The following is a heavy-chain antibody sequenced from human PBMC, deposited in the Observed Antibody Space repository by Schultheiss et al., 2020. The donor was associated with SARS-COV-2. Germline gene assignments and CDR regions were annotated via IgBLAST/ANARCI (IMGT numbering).Heavy chain of an antibody. D-gene: IGHD2-2*01. CDR1: GYSFTSYW. Sequence: GGSLRLSCKGSGYSFTSYWIGWVRQMPGKGLEWMGIIYPGDSDTRYSPSFQGQVTISADKSISTAYLQWSSLKASDTAMYYCARLHCSSTSCYFDYWGQGTLVTVSS. CDR2: IYPGDSDT. V-gene: IGHV5-51*01. J-gene: IGHJ4*02. CDR3: ARLHCSSTSCYFDY.